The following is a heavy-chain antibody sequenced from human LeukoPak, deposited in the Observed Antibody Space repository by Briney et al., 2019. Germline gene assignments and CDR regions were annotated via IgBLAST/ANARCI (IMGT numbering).Heavy chain of an antibody. Sequence: GGSLRLSCAASRFTFSSYAMHWVRQAPGKGLEWVAVISYDGSNKYYADSVKGRFTISRDNSKNTLYLQMNSLRAEDTAVYYCARGYEYYYDSSGLTYFDYWGQGTLVTVSS. J-gene: IGHJ4*02. CDR3: ARGYEYYYDSSGLTYFDY. CDR1: RFTFSSYA. CDR2: ISYDGSNK. D-gene: IGHD3-22*01. V-gene: IGHV3-30-3*01.